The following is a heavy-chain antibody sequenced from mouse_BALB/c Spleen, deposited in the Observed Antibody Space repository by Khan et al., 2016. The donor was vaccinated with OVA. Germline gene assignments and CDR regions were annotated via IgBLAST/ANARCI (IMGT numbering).Heavy chain of an antibody. CDR1: GFSLTGYG. V-gene: IGHV2-6-7*01. CDR2: LWGDGST. D-gene: IGHD2-9*01. J-gene: IGHJ4*01. Sequence: VQLQESGPGLVAPSQSLSITCTVSGFSLTGYGVNWVRQPPGKGLEWLGMLWGDGSTDYNSALKSRLSISKDNSKSQVFLKMNSLQTEDTARYYCARAYYGNDREAMDYWGQGTSVTGSA. CDR3: ARAYYGNDREAMDY.